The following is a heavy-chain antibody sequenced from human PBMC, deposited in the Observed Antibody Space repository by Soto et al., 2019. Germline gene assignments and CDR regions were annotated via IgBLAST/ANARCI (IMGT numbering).Heavy chain of an antibody. Sequence: EVQLVESGGGLVKPGGSLRLSCAASGFTFSNAWVSWVRQAPGKGLEWVGRIKRNADGGTADYAAPVKGRFTISRDDSKNTLYLQMNSLTTEDTAVYYCTPAETPVTTIDYWGQGTLVTVSS. CDR2: IKRNADGGTA. D-gene: IGHD4-17*01. V-gene: IGHV3-15*01. CDR1: GFTFSNAW. J-gene: IGHJ4*02. CDR3: TPAETPVTTIDY.